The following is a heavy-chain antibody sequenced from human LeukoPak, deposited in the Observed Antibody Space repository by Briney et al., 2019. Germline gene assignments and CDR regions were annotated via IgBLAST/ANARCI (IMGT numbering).Heavy chain of an antibody. J-gene: IGHJ3*01. CDR2: LGIAGDT. V-gene: IGHV3-13*01. CDR3: ARDLATN. CDR1: GFTVSSYA. Sequence: GGSLRLSCAASGFTVSSYAMHWVRQPMGKGLEWVSALGIAGDTFYPDSVKGRFTISRDNSKNTLYLQMNSLRAEDTAVYYCARDLATNWGQGTMVTVSS. D-gene: IGHD1-1*01.